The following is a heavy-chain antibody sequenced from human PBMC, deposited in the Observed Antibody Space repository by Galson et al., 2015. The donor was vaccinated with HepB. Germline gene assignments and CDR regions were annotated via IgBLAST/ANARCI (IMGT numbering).Heavy chain of an antibody. CDR1: GFTFSGYA. CDR3: AKSPYNHDRNGYLTAIDY. Sequence: SLRLSCAASGFTFSGYAMSWVRQAPGKGLDWVSGISASGGSTYYADSVKGRFTISRDNSKSTLYLQMNCLRADDTAVYYCAKSPYNHDRNGYLTAIDYLGQGILVDGSS. CDR2: ISASGGST. D-gene: IGHD3-22*01. V-gene: IGHV3-23*01. J-gene: IGHJ4*02.